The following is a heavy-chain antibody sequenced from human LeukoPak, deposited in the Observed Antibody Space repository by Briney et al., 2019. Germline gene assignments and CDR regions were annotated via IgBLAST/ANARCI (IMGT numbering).Heavy chain of an antibody. CDR1: GYTLTELS. CDR3: ATYRLGGYTSYYFDY. Sequence: EASVKVSCKVSGYTLTELSMHWVRQAPGKGLEWMGGFDPEDGETIYAQKFQGRVTMTEDTSTDTAYMELSSLRSEDTAVYYCATYRLGGYTSYYFDYWGQGTLVTVSS. CDR2: FDPEDGET. D-gene: IGHD3-16*02. V-gene: IGHV1-24*01. J-gene: IGHJ4*02.